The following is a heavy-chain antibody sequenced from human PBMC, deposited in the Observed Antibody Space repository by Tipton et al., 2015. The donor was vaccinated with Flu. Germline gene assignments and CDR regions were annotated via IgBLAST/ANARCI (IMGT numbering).Heavy chain of an antibody. CDR3: AREKYYDFWSGRFDL. J-gene: IGHJ2*01. CDR1: GGSISSYY. Sequence: TLSLTCTVSGGSISSYYWSWIRQPPGKGLEWIGYIYYSGSTNYNPSLKSRVTISVDTSKNQFSLKLSSVTAADTAVYYCAREKYYDFWSGRFDLWGRGTLVTVSS. V-gene: IGHV4-59*01. CDR2: IYYSGST. D-gene: IGHD3-3*01.